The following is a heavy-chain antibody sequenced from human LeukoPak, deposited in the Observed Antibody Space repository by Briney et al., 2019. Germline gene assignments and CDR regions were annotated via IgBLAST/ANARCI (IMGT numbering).Heavy chain of an antibody. J-gene: IGHJ6*02. D-gene: IGHD3-10*01. CDR3: ARSMVRGISPCGMDV. V-gene: IGHV1-46*01. CDR1: GYTFTIYY. CDR2: INPSGGST. Sequence: GASVTVSCKASGYTFTIYYMHWVRQAPGQGLEWMGIINPSGGSTSYAQKFQGRVTMTRDTSTSTVYMELSSLRSEDTAVYYCARSMVRGISPCGMDVWGQGTTVTVSS.